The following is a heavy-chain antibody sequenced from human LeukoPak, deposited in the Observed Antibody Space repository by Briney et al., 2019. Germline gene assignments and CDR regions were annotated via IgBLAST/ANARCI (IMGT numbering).Heavy chain of an antibody. CDR3: ANAGFCSSTTCYNPFDH. CDR2: ITDSGFTT. V-gene: IGHV3-23*01. Sequence: GGSLRLSCAASGFTFSSYGMHWVRQAPGKGLEWVSGITDSGFTTFYANSVKGRFTISRDNSKNTLYLQMNSLGAEDTAVYYCANAGFCSSTTCYNPFDHWGQGTLVTVSS. D-gene: IGHD2-2*02. CDR1: GFTFSSYG. J-gene: IGHJ4*02.